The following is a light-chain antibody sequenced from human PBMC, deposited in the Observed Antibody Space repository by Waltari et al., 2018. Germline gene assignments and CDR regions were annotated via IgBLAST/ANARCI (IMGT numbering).Light chain of an antibody. CDR3: MQNIQLPT. CDR2: EVS. Sequence: IVMTQAPLSLSVTPGQPASMSCQSSQSLLHSDGRARLYWYVQKPGQSPQLLIHEVSNRFSGVTDRFSGSGSGTDFTLKISRVEAEDVGVYFCMQNIQLPTFGQGTKVEIE. J-gene: IGKJ1*01. V-gene: IGKV2D-29*02. CDR1: QSLLHSDGRAR.